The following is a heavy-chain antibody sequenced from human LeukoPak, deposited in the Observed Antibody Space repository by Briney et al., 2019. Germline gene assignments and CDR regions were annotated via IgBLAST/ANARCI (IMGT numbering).Heavy chain of an antibody. CDR1: GFAFSSYE. J-gene: IGHJ4*02. V-gene: IGHV3-48*03. Sequence: GGSLGLSCAASGFAFSSYEMNWVRQAPGKGLEWVSYISSSGSTIYYADSVKGRFTISRDNAKNSLYLQMNSLRAEDTAVYYCARAYYDILTGYYPFDYWGQGTLVTVSS. CDR3: ARAYYDILTGYYPFDY. CDR2: ISSSGSTI. D-gene: IGHD3-9*01.